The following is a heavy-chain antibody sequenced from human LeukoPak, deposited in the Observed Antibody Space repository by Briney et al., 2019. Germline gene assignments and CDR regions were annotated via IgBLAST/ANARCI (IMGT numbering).Heavy chain of an antibody. Sequence: SETLSLTCAVYGGSFSGYYWGWIRQPPGKGLEWIGEINHSGSTNYNPSLKSRVTISVDTSKNQFSLKLSSVTAADTAVYYCARARRSIAARPRDAFDIWGQGTMVTVSS. CDR3: ARARRSIAARPRDAFDI. D-gene: IGHD6-6*01. CDR2: INHSGST. J-gene: IGHJ3*02. V-gene: IGHV4-34*01. CDR1: GGSFSGYY.